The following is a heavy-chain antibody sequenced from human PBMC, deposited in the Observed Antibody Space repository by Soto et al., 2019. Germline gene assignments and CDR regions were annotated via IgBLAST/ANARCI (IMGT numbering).Heavy chain of an antibody. Sequence: QVQLVQSGTEVKPPGSSVKVSCKASGGTFNTYTISWVRQAPGQGFEWMGRIIPMLGIVNYAQNFQGRLTITADTSTLMAYMELSSLRYDDTAVYYCARDPIPADGFAWYFDLWGRGTLVTVSS. CDR1: GGTFNTYT. D-gene: IGHD3-10*01. V-gene: IGHV1-69*08. CDR3: ARDPIPADGFAWYFDL. J-gene: IGHJ2*01. CDR2: IIPMLGIV.